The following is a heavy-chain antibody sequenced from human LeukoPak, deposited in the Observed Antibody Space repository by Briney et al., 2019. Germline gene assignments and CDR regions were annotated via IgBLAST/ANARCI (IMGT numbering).Heavy chain of an antibody. CDR2: ISGSTI. V-gene: IGHV3-11*01. J-gene: IGHJ4*02. CDR1: GFTFSDYY. CDR3: ARGGLRVADN. Sequence: GGSLRLSCAASGFTFSDYYMSWIRQAPGEGLEWVSRISGSTISYADSVKGRFTISRDNAKNSLFMQMNSLRGGDTAVYYCARGGLRVADNWGQGTLVTVSS. D-gene: IGHD2-21*01.